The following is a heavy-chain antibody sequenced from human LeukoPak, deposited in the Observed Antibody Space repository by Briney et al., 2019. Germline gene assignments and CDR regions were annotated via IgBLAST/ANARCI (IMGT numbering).Heavy chain of an antibody. CDR3: AKANSVQGTSLDY. CDR1: GFTFDDYA. J-gene: IGHJ4*02. CDR2: ISWNSGSI. V-gene: IGHV3-9*01. Sequence: GRSLRLSCAASGFTFDDYAMHWVRQAPGKGLEWVSGISWNSGSIGYADSVKGRFTISRDNAKNSLYLQMNSLRAEDTALYYYAKANSVQGTSLDYWGQGTLVTVSS. D-gene: IGHD1-1*01.